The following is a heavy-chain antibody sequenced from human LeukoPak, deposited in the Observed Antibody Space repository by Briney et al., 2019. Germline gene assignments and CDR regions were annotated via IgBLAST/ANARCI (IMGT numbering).Heavy chain of an antibody. Sequence: SETLSLTCTVSGGSISSYYWSWIRQPPGPGLEWIGYIYYSGSTNYNPSLKSRVTISVDTSKNQFSLKLSSVTAADTAVYYCARSWFDPWGQGTLVTVSS. J-gene: IGHJ5*02. V-gene: IGHV4-59*01. CDR2: IYYSGST. CDR1: GGSISSYY. CDR3: ARSWFDP.